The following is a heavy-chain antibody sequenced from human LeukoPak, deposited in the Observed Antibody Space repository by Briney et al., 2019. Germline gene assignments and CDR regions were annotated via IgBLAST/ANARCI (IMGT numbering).Heavy chain of an antibody. CDR1: GGSISSSSYY. D-gene: IGHD5-24*01. J-gene: IGHJ4*02. CDR3: ARKAKRYGRFDY. V-gene: IGHV4-39*01. Sequence: PSETLSLTCTVSGGSISSSSYYWGWIRQPPGKGLEWIGSIYYSGSTYYNPSLKSRVTISVDTSKNQFSLKLSSVTAADTAVYYCARKAKRYGRFDYWGQGTLVTVSS. CDR2: IYYSGST.